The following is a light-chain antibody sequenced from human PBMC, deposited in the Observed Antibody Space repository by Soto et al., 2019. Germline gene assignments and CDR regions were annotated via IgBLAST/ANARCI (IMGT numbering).Light chain of an antibody. J-gene: IGKJ1*01. V-gene: IGKV1-5*01. CDR3: QQYSNYFRT. CDR2: DAS. CDR1: QSVSGW. Sequence: DIQMTQSPSSRSASVVDTVTVTFRASQSVSGWLAWYQQKPGKAPKLVIYDASRLESGVPSRFSGSGSGTEFTLTISSLQADDFATYYCQQYSNYFRTFGQGTKVDNK.